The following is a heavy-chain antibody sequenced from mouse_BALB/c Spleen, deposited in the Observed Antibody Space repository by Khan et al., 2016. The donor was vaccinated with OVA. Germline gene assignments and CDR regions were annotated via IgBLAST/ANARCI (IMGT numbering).Heavy chain of an antibody. CDR3: ASHLTGSFAY. CDR1: GFTFSSYS. D-gene: IGHD4-1*01. J-gene: IGHJ3*01. Sequence: EVQLLETGGDLVKPGGSLKLSCAASGFTFSSYSMSWVRQTPDERLEWVTTISSAGDFTYYPDSVKGRFTISRDNAKNTLYLQMSSLKSEDTAMYYCASHLTGSFAYWGQGTLVTVSA. V-gene: IGHV5-6*01. CDR2: ISSAGDFT.